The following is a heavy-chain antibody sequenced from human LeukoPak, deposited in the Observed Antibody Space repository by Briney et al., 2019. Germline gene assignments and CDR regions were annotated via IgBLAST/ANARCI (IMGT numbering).Heavy chain of an antibody. CDR1: GYTLTELS. J-gene: IGHJ4*02. CDR2: FDPEDGET. D-gene: IGHD4-11*01. V-gene: IGHV1-24*01. Sequence: ASVKVSCKVSGYTLTELSMHWVRQAPGKGLEWMGGFDPEDGETIYAQKFQGRVTMTEDTSTDTAYMELSSLRSEDTAVYYCATDLLTTVTTEFDYWGQGTLVTVSS. CDR3: ATDLLTTVTTEFDY.